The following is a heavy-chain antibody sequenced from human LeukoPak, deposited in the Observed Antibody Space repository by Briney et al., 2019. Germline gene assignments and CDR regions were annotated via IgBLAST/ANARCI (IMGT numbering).Heavy chain of an antibody. V-gene: IGHV3-9*01. D-gene: IGHD6-19*01. CDR3: AKDRGRIAVALDY. CDR1: GFTFDDYA. CDR2: ISWNSGSI. J-gene: IGHJ4*02. Sequence: GGSLRLSCAASGFTFDDYAMHWVRQAPGKGLEWVSGISWNSGSIGYADSVKGRFTISRDNAKNSLYLQMNSLRAEDTALYYCAKDRGRIAVALDYWGQGTLVTVSS.